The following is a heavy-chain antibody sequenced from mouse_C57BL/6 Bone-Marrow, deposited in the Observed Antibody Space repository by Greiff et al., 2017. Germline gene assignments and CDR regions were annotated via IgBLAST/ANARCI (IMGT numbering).Heavy chain of an antibody. Sequence: EVKVEESGGGLVQPGGSMKLSCVASGFTFSNYWMNWVRQSPEKGLEWVAQIRLKSDNYATHYAETVKGRFTISRDDSKSSVYLQINNLRAEDTGIDYCTGLLGQAKDYAMDYWGQGTSVTVSA. CDR1: GFTFSNYW. D-gene: IGHD3-2*02. J-gene: IGHJ4*01. V-gene: IGHV6-3*01. CDR3: TGLLGQAKDYAMDY. CDR2: IRLKSDNYAT.